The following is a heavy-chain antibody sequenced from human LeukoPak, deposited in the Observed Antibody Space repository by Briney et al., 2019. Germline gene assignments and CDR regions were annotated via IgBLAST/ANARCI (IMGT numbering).Heavy chain of an antibody. V-gene: IGHV1-46*01. Sequence: ASVKVSCKASGYTFTSYYMHWVRQAPGQGLEWMGIINPSDGSTSYAQKFQGRVTMTRDTSTSTVYMELSSLRSEDTAVYYCARDKSYCSGGSCYSRRYFDYWGQGTLVTVSS. J-gene: IGHJ4*02. CDR2: INPSDGST. CDR1: GYTFTSYY. CDR3: ARDKSYCSGGSCYSRRYFDY. D-gene: IGHD2-15*01.